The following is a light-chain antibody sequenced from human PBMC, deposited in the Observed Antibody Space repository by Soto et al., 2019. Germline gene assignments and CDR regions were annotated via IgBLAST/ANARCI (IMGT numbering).Light chain of an antibody. Sequence: QSVLTQPASVSGSPGQSITISCTGTSSDVGGYNYVSWYQQYPGRVPKLLIYKVSNRPSGISNRFSGSKSGNTASLTISGLQAEDEADYFCSSYTSNSTLFVFGTGTKVTVL. CDR2: KVS. J-gene: IGLJ1*01. V-gene: IGLV2-14*01. CDR3: SSYTSNSTLFV. CDR1: SSDVGGYNY.